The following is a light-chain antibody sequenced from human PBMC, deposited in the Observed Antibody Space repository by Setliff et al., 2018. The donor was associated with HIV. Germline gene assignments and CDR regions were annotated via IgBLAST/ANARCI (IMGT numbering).Light chain of an antibody. CDR3: AAWDDSLSGYV. CDR2: RNE. J-gene: IGLJ1*01. CDR1: NSNIGSNY. Sequence: QSVLTQPPSASGTPGQRVTISCSGGNSNIGSNYVYWYQQLPGTAPKLLIYRNEQRPSGVPDRFSGSKSGTSASLAISGLRSEDEADYYCAAWDDSLSGYVFGTGTKVTVL. V-gene: IGLV1-47*01.